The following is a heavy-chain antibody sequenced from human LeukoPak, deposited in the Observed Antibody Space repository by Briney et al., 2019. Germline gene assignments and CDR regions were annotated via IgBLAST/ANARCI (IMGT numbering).Heavy chain of an antibody. D-gene: IGHD1-20*01. J-gene: IGHJ4*02. CDR3: ARHSLIGTTPFDY. Sequence: ASVKVSCKASGYTFTSYYIHWVRQAPGQGLEWLGIINPSGGSTGYAQKFQGRVTMTRDTSTSTVYMELSSLRSEDTAVYYCARHSLIGTTPFDYWGQGTLVTVSS. V-gene: IGHV1-46*01. CDR1: GYTFTSYY. CDR2: INPSGGST.